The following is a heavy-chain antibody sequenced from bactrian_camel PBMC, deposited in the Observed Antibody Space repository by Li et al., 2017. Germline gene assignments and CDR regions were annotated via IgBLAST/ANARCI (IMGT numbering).Heavy chain of an antibody. Sequence: VQLVEPGGGLVQPGGSLRLSCAASGFTFKNYAMIWVRQAPGKGLEWVSSIYNAGSNTYYADSVKGRFTISQDNAKNSVYLQMNSLKPDDSAVYYCAKEGDMWHPFGSWGQGTQVTV. CDR3: AKEGDMWHPFGS. D-gene: IGHD7*01. V-gene: IGHV3S7*01. CDR2: IYNAGSNT. CDR1: GFTFKNYA. J-gene: IGHJ6*01.